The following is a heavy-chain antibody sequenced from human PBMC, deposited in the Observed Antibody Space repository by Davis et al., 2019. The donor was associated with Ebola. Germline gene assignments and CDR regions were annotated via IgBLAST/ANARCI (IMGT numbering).Heavy chain of an antibody. Sequence: AASVKVSCKASGYTFTSYDINWVRQATGQGLEWMGWMNPNSGNTGYAQKFQGRVTMTRDTSTSTVYMELSSLRSEDTAVYYCARAPPRYCSSTSCYTGIPSYGMDVWGQGTTVTVSS. CDR1: GYTFTSYD. J-gene: IGHJ6*02. CDR3: ARAPPRYCSSTSCYTGIPSYGMDV. D-gene: IGHD2-2*02. V-gene: IGHV1-8*01. CDR2: MNPNSGNT.